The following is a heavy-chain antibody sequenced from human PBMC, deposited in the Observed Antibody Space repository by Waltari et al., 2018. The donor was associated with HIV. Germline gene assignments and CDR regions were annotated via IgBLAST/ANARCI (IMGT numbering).Heavy chain of an antibody. CDR2: IYHSGST. Sequence: QVQLQVSGPGLVKPSETLSLTCTVSGYSIRSGYYWGWTRQPPGNGLEWIGSIYHSGSTYYNPSLKSRVTISVDTSKNQFSLKLSSVTAADTAVYYCARGDQSYPRLWFGEFGMDVWGQGTTVTVSS. V-gene: IGHV4-38-2*02. D-gene: IGHD3-10*01. CDR1: GYSIRSGYY. J-gene: IGHJ6*02. CDR3: ARGDQSYPRLWFGEFGMDV.